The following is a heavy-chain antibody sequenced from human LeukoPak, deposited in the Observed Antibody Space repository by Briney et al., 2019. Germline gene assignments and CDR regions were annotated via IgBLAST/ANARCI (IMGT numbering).Heavy chain of an antibody. V-gene: IGHV4-34*01. CDR1: GGSFSGYY. CDR3: ARAPVAQLERRRVKNMAFDY. Sequence: PSETLSLTCAVYGGSFSGYYWSWIRQPPGKGLEWIGEINHSGSTNYNPSLKSRVTISVDTSKNQFSLKLSSVTAADTAVYYCARAPVAQLERRRVKNMAFDYWGQGTLVTVSS. J-gene: IGHJ4*02. D-gene: IGHD1-1*01. CDR2: INHSGST.